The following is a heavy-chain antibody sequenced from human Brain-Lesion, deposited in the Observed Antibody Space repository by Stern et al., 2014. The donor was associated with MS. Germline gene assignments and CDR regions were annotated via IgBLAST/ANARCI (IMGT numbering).Heavy chain of an antibody. V-gene: IGHV1-24*01. CDR3: ATLSPGAGGNYYRHFDY. CDR1: GYTLTELS. D-gene: IGHD1-26*01. Sequence: VQLVQSGAEVKKPGASVKVSCKVSGYTLTELSMHWVRQAPSKGLEWMGGFDPEDGETIYAQKFQGSVTMAEDTSTDTAYMELSSLRSEDTAVYYCATLSPGAGGNYYRHFDYWGQGTLVTVSS. J-gene: IGHJ4*02. CDR2: FDPEDGET.